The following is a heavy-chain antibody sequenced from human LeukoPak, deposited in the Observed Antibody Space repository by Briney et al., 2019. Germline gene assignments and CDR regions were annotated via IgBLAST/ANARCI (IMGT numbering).Heavy chain of an antibody. CDR2: IYYSGST. D-gene: IGHD6-13*01. Sequence: SETLSLTCTVSGGSISSYYWSWIRQPPGKGLEWIGYIYYSGSTNYSPSLKSRVTISVDTSKNHFSLNLSSVTAADTAVYYCASYSSSWYDDYWGQGTLVTVSS. CDR3: ASYSSSWYDDY. CDR1: GGSISSYY. J-gene: IGHJ4*02. V-gene: IGHV4-59*01.